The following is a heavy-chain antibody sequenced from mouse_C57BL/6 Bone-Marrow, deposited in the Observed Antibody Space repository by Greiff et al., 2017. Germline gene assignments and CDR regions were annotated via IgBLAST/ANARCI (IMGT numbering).Heavy chain of an antibody. J-gene: IGHJ3*01. Sequence: EVQLVESGGGLVKPGGSLKLSCAASGFTFSSYAMSWVRQTPEKRLEWVATISDGGSYTYYPDNVKGRFTISRDNAKNNLYLQMSHLKSEDTAMYYCARDGSYYDYEHWGQGTLVTVSA. V-gene: IGHV5-4*01. D-gene: IGHD2-4*01. CDR2: ISDGGSYT. CDR3: ARDGSYYDYEH. CDR1: GFTFSSYA.